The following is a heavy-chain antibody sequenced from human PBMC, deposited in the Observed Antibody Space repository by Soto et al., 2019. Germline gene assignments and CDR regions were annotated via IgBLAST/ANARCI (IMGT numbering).Heavy chain of an antibody. Sequence: PSETLSLTCTVSGGSISSGGYYWSWIRQHPGKGLEWIGYIYYSGSTYYNPSLKSRVTISVDTSKNQFSLKLSSVTGADTAVYYCARDRDCSGGSCYSGFHPWDQGTLVTVSS. CDR3: ARDRDCSGGSCYSGFHP. V-gene: IGHV4-31*03. CDR1: GGSISSGGYY. CDR2: IYYSGST. J-gene: IGHJ5*02. D-gene: IGHD2-15*01.